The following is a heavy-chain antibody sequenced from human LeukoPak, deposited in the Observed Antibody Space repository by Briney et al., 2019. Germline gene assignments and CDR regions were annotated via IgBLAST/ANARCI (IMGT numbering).Heavy chain of an antibody. CDR3: ARQGRYFDY. V-gene: IGHV4-59*08. CDR2: ISYSGST. CDR1: GGSVSTYY. J-gene: IGHJ4*02. Sequence: SETLSLTCTVSGGSVSTYYWTWIRPPPGKGLEWIGYISYSGSTNYSPSLKGRVTMSLDTSKNDFSLKLSSVTAADTAVYYCARQGRYFDYWGQGTLVTVSS.